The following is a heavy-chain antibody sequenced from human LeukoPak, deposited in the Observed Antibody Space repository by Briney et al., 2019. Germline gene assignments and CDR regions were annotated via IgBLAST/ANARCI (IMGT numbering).Heavy chain of an antibody. CDR3: AAGIGSRPEYFHY. D-gene: IGHD1-26*01. J-gene: IGHJ1*01. CDR1: GFTFTSSV. Sequence: ASVKVSCKASGFTFTSSVMQRVRQARGQRVEWIGWIVVGSGNTNYAQKFQERVTITRDKSTSTAYMELSSLRSEDTAVYYCAAGIGSRPEYFHYWGQGTLVTVSS. V-gene: IGHV1-58*02. CDR2: IVVGSGNT.